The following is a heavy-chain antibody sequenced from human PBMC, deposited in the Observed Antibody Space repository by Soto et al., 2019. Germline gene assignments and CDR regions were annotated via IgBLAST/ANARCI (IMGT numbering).Heavy chain of an antibody. CDR1: GGSFTSNNW. D-gene: IGHD1-26*01. Sequence: SETLSLTCIVSGGSFTSNNWWTWVRQPPGQGLEWIGEIYRTGSTNYNPSLKSRVTISLDKSENQFSLKVTSLTAADTAVYYCASRDPGASVDYWGQGTLVTVSS. CDR2: IYRTGST. V-gene: IGHV4-4*02. J-gene: IGHJ4*02. CDR3: ASRDPGASVDY.